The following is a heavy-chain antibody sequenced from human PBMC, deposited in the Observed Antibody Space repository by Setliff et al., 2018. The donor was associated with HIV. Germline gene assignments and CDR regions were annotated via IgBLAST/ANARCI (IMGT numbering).Heavy chain of an antibody. V-gene: IGHV4-59*11. Sequence: SETLSLTCRVSGGSIRSHYWSWIRQSPGKGLEWIGYIYHSGRTKYNPSLKSRVTMSVDTSKNQFSLKVSSVTAADTAVYYCVRDHNSGTLHAFDLWGQGTKVTVSS. CDR1: GGSIRSHY. CDR2: IYHSGRT. CDR3: VRDHNSGTLHAFDL. J-gene: IGHJ3*01. D-gene: IGHD1-26*01.